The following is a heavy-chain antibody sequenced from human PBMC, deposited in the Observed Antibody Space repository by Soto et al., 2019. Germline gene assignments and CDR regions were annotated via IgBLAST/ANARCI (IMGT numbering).Heavy chain of an antibody. CDR1: GGSVSGSAYY. CDR3: TRNTFCGSDCYSADY. Sequence: QLQLQESGPGLVRPSETLSLTCTVSGGSVSGSAYYWAWIRQPPGRGLEWIATIYYSGKTYYNPSLKSRVSMSVDTSKNQFSLRLSSVTDAYTAVYYGTRNTFCGSDCYSADYWGQGILVTVSS. CDR2: IYYSGKT. D-gene: IGHD2-21*02. J-gene: IGHJ4*02. V-gene: IGHV4-39*01.